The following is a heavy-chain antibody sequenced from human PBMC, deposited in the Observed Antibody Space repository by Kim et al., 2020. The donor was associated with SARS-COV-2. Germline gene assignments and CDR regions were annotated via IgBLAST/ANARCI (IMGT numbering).Heavy chain of an antibody. J-gene: IGHJ4*02. D-gene: IGHD3-9*01. CDR3: ARVLRYFDWLPNFDY. CDR2: IYYSGST. V-gene: IGHV4-61*01. CDR1: GGSVSSGSYY. Sequence: SETLSLTCTVSGGSVSSGSYYWSWIRQPPGKGLEWIGYIYYSGSTNYNPSLKSRVTISVDTSKNQFSLKLSSVTAADTAVYYCARVLRYFDWLPNFDYWGQGTLVTVSS.